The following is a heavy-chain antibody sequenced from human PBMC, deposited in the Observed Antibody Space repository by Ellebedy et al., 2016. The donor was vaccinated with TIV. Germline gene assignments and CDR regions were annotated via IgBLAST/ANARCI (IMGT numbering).Heavy chain of an antibody. CDR3: AREASTSRSDTSHI. J-gene: IGHJ3*02. CDR2: IYSDGTT. Sequence: GESLKISCASSGFTVSSNSMSWVRQAPGKGLEWVSLIYSDGTTYYGDSVKGRFTISRDNSKNPLYLQMNSLKAEDTAVYYCAREASTSRSDTSHIWGQGTMVTVSS. V-gene: IGHV3-53*01. CDR1: GFTVSSNS.